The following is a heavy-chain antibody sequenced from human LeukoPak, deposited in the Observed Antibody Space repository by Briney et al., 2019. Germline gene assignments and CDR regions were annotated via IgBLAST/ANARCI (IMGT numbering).Heavy chain of an antibody. V-gene: IGHV4-34*01. J-gene: IGHJ4*02. D-gene: IGHD3-9*01. Sequence: SSGTLSLTCAVYGGSFSGHYWSWIRQPPGKGLEWIGEINHSGSTNYNPSLKSRVTISVDTSKNQFSLKLSSVTAADTAVYYCARGDYDILTGYYPEYYFDYWGQGTLVTVSS. CDR2: INHSGST. CDR3: ARGDYDILTGYYPEYYFDY. CDR1: GGSFSGHY.